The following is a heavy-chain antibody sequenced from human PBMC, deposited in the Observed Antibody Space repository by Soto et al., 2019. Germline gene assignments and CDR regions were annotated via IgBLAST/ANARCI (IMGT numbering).Heavy chain of an antibody. CDR3: ARERTYYYGSGSYNWFDP. CDR1: GGSISSGGYY. V-gene: IGHV4-31*03. J-gene: IGHJ5*02. D-gene: IGHD3-10*01. CDR2: IYYSGST. Sequence: QVQLQESGPGLVKPSRTLSLTCTVSGGSISSGGYYWSWIRQHPGKGLEWIGYIYYSGSTYYNPSLKSRVTISVDTSKNQFSLKLSSVTAADTAVYYCARERTYYYGSGSYNWFDPWGQGTLVTVSS.